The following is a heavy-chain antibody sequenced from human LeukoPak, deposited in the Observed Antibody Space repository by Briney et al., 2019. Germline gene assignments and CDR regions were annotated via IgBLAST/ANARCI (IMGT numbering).Heavy chain of an antibody. Sequence: PSETLSLTCTVSGGSISSSSYYWGWIRQPPGKGLEWIGSIYYSGSTYYNPSLKSRVTISVDTSQNQFSLNLSSVTAADTAEYYCARGRSAYDGSGYYYGNWGQGTLVTVSS. CDR1: GGSISSSSYY. D-gene: IGHD3-22*01. CDR2: IYYSGST. J-gene: IGHJ4*02. CDR3: ARGRSAYDGSGYYYGN. V-gene: IGHV4-39*07.